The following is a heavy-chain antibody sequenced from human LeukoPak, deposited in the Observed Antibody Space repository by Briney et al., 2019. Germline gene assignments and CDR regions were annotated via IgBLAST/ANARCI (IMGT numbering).Heavy chain of an antibody. D-gene: IGHD6-13*01. CDR1: GYSFTSYW. V-gene: IGHV5-51*01. J-gene: IGHJ3*02. CDR2: IYPGDSDT. Sequence: GESLKISCKGSGYSFTSYWIGWVRQMPGKGLEWMGIIYPGDSDTRYSPSFQGQVTISADKSISTAYLQWSSLKASDTAMYYCARQVAAAVDAFDIWGQGTMVTVSS. CDR3: ARQVAAAVDAFDI.